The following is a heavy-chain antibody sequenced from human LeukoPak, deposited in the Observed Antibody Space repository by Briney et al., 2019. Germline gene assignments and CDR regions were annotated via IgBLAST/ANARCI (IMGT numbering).Heavy chain of an antibody. Sequence: ASVKVSRKASGYTFTGYYMHWVRQAPGQGLEWMGWINPNSGGTNYAQKFQGRVTMTRDTSISTAHMEPSRLRSDDTAVYYCARDCSGGSCLFNYYMDVWGKGTTVTVSS. CDR1: GYTFTGYY. J-gene: IGHJ6*03. D-gene: IGHD2-15*01. CDR3: ARDCSGGSCLFNYYMDV. CDR2: INPNSGGT. V-gene: IGHV1-2*02.